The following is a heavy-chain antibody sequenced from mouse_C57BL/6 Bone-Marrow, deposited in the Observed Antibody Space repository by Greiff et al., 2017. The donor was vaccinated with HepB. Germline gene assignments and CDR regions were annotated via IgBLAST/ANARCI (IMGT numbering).Heavy chain of an antibody. CDR3: TRNVYYSKGYFDY. J-gene: IGHJ2*01. CDR2: IDPETGGT. Sequence: VQRVESGAELVRPGASVTLSCKASGYTFTDYEMHWVKQTPVHGLEWIGAIDPETGGTAYNQKFKGKAILTADKSSSTAYMELRSLTSEDSAVYYCTRNVYYSKGYFDYWGQGTTLTVSS. D-gene: IGHD2-5*01. V-gene: IGHV1-15*01. CDR1: GYTFTDYE.